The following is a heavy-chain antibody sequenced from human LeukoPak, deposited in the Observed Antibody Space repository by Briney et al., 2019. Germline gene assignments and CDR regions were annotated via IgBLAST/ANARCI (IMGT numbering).Heavy chain of an antibody. V-gene: IGHV3-33*01. J-gene: IGHJ4*02. D-gene: IGHD5-24*01. CDR2: IWYDGSKK. CDR3: TRDQMNY. Sequence: QTGGSLRLSCLMTGTSFSSFGMHWVRQAPGKGLEWVAIIWYDGSKKYYADSVKGRFTISRDTSMNTVSLQVNSLRVEDTAMYYCTRDQMNYWGQGTLVTVSS. CDR1: GTSFSSFG.